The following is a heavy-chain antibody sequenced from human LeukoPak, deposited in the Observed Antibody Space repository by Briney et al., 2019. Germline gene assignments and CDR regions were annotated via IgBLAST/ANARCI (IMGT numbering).Heavy chain of an antibody. Sequence: GGSLRLSCAASGFTVSSNYMSWVRQAPGKGLEWVGRIKSKTDGGTTDYAAPVKGRFTISRDDSKNTLYLQMNSLKTEDTAVYYCTSHMGPIFWGQGTLVTVSS. CDR2: IKSKTDGGTT. D-gene: IGHD1-26*01. V-gene: IGHV3-15*01. J-gene: IGHJ4*02. CDR3: TSHMGPIF. CDR1: GFTVSSNY.